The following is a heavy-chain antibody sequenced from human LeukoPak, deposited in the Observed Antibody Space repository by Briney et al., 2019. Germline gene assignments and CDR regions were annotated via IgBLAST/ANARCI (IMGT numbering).Heavy chain of an antibody. V-gene: IGHV3-21*04. D-gene: IGHD3-3*01. CDR3: AKDHLTIPHSVAFDI. CDR2: ISSSSSYI. Sequence: GGSLRLSCSASGFTVSSTYMNWVRQAPGKGLEWVSSISSSSSYIYYADSVKGRFTISRDNAKNSLYLQMNSLRAEDTAVYYCAKDHLTIPHSVAFDIWGQGTMVTVSS. J-gene: IGHJ3*02. CDR1: GFTVSSTY.